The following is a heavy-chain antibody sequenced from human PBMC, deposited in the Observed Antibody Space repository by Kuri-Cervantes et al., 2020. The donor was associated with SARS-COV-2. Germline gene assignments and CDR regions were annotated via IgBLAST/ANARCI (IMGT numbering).Heavy chain of an antibody. V-gene: IGHV3-11*01. Sequence: GESLKISCAASGFTSSDYYMSWIRQAPGKGLEWVSYISSSGSTIYYADSVKGRFTISRDNAKNSLYLQMNSLRAEDTAVYYCARAELTGIDYWGQGTLVPSPQ. J-gene: IGHJ4*02. CDR2: ISSSGSTI. D-gene: IGHD7-27*01. CDR3: ARAELTGIDY. CDR1: GFTSSDYY.